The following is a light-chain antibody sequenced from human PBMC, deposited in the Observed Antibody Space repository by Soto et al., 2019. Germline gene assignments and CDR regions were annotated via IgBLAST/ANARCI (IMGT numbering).Light chain of an antibody. V-gene: IGLV2-14*01. CDR2: DVS. J-gene: IGLJ1*01. Sequence: QSALTQPASVSGSPGQSITISCTGTSSDVGGYNYVSWYQQHPGKAPKLMIYDVSNRPSGVSNRFSGSKSGNTASLTISGLQAEDEADYYCSSYTSSSNGYVFGTGTKLTVL. CDR3: SSYTSSSNGYV. CDR1: SSDVGGYNY.